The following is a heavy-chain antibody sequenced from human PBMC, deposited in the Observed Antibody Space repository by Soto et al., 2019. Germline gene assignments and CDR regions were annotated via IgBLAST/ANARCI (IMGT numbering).Heavy chain of an antibody. V-gene: IGHV3-13*04. D-gene: IGHD6-19*01. CDR2: IGTAGDT. Sequence: EVQLVESGGGLVQPGGSLRLSCAASGFTFSSYDMHWVRQATGKGLEWVSAIGTAGDTYYPGSVKGRFTISRENAKNSLYLQMNSLRPGDTAVYYCERAQSSSGWSRYYSYGMDVWGQGTTVTVSS. CDR3: ERAQSSSGWSRYYSYGMDV. CDR1: GFTFSSYD. J-gene: IGHJ6*02.